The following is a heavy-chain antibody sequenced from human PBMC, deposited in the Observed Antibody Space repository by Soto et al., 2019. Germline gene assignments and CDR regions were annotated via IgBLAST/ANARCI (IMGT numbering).Heavy chain of an antibody. CDR2: INSDGSST. CDR1: GFTFSSHW. V-gene: IGHV3-74*01. D-gene: IGHD6-25*01. Sequence: GGSLRLSCAASGFTFSSHWMHWVRQAPGKGLVWVSRINSDGSSTSYADSVKGRFTISRDNAKNTLYLQMNSLRAEDTAVYYCARSLGSSGWTYNYFYGMDVWGQGTTVTASS. CDR3: ARSLGSSGWTYNYFYGMDV. J-gene: IGHJ6*02.